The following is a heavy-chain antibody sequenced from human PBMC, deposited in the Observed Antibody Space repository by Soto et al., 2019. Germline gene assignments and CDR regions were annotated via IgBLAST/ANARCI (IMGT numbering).Heavy chain of an antibody. CDR2: ITNSGATT. Sequence: EAQLLESGGGLVQPGGSLRLSCAASGLSLSIYGRSWVRQAPGKGLEWVSGITNSGATTYYADSVKGRFTISRDNSKNTLDLQMNSLRADDTAVYYCARGWLGDLLCYYWGQGTLVTVSS. CDR3: ARGWLGDLLCYY. J-gene: IGHJ4*02. CDR1: GLSLSIYG. V-gene: IGHV3-23*01. D-gene: IGHD3-10*01.